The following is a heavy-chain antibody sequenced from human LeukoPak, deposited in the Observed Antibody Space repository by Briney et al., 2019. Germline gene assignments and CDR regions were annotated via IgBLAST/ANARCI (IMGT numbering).Heavy chain of an antibody. CDR3: ARGPPNYYDSSGYYEY. CDR1: GYTFTGYY. D-gene: IGHD3-22*01. CDR2: INPNSGGT. Sequence: ASAKVSFMASGYTFTGYYMHWVRQAPGQGLEWMGWINPNSGGTNYAQKFQGRVTMTRDTSISTAYMELSRLRSDDTAVYYCARGPPNYYDSSGYYEYLGQGTLVTVSS. V-gene: IGHV1-2*02. J-gene: IGHJ4*02.